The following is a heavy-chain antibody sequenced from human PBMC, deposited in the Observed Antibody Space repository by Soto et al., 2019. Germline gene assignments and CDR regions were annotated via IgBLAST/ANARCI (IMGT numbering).Heavy chain of an antibody. CDR3: ARERGMDYYGMDV. CDR1: GFTFSSYD. CDR2: IGTAGDT. V-gene: IGHV3-13*01. Sequence: GGSLRLSCAASGFTFSSYDMHWVRQATGKGLDGVSAIGTAGDTYYPGSVKVRFTISRENAKNSLYLQMNSLRAEDTAVYYCARERGMDYYGMDVWGQGTTVTVSS. J-gene: IGHJ6*02. D-gene: IGHD1-26*01.